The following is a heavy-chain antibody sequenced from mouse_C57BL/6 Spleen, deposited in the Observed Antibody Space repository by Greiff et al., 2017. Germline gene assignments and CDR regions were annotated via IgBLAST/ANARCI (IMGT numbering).Heavy chain of an antibody. CDR3: ANYYGSNYYAMDY. V-gene: IGHV5-17*01. CDR1: GFTFSDYG. Sequence: VQLKESGGGLVKPGGSLKLSCAASGFTFSDYGMHWVRQAPEKGLEWVAYISSGSSTIYYADTVKGRFTISRDNAKNTLFLQMTSLRSEDTAMYYCANYYGSNYYAMDYWGQGTSVTVSS. CDR2: ISSGSSTI. D-gene: IGHD1-1*01. J-gene: IGHJ4*01.